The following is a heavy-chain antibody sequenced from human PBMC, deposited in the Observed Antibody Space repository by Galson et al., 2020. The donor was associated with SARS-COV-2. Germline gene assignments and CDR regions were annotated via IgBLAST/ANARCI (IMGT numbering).Heavy chain of an antibody. V-gene: IGHV3-48*03. D-gene: IGHD2-15*01. CDR3: ASPYLAAASFFGAFDI. CDR1: GFTFSSYE. J-gene: IGHJ3*02. CDR2: ISGSGTNI. Sequence: GGSLRLSCAGSGFTFSSYEMNWVRQAPGKGLEWVSYISGSGTNIYYADSVKGRFTISRDNAINSLYLQMTSLRAEDTAVYYCASPYLAAASFFGAFDIWGLGTMVTVSS.